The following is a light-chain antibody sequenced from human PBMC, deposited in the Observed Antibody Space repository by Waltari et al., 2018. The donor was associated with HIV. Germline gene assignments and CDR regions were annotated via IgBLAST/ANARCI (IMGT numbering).Light chain of an antibody. J-gene: IGLJ1*01. V-gene: IGLV3-1*01. CDR1: KLGGKY. CDR3: QAWDSSTAYV. Sequence: ELTQPPSVSVSPGQTARINCSGDKLGGKYAFWYQQKPGQSPVLVIYQDSKRPSGIPERFSGSNSGNTATLIISGTQAMDEADYYCQAWDSSTAYVFGTGTKVTVL. CDR2: QDS.